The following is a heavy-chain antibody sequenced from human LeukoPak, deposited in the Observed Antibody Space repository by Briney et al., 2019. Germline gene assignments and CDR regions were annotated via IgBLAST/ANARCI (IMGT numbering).Heavy chain of an antibody. CDR2: ISYDGSNK. CDR3: ARGNYYGMDV. Sequence: GGSLRLSCAASGFTFSSYAMYWVRQAPGKGLEWVAVISYDGSNKYYADSVKGRFTMSRDNSKNTLYLQMNSLRAEDTAVYYCARGNYYGMDVWGQGTTVTVSS. J-gene: IGHJ6*02. V-gene: IGHV3-30-3*01. CDR1: GFTFSSYA.